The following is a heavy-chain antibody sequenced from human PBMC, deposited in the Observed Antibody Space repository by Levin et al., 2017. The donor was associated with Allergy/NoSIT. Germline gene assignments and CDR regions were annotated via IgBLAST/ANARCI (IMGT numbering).Heavy chain of an antibody. D-gene: IGHD3-3*01. CDR2: MNPNSGNT. J-gene: IGHJ5*02. CDR1: GYTFTSYD. Sequence: ASVKVSCKASGYTFTSYDINWVRQATGQGLEWMGWMNPNSGNTGYAQKFQGRVTMTRNTSISTAYMELSSLRSEDTAVYYCARVQRGITIFGVVNPRWFDPWGQGTLVTVSS. CDR3: ARVQRGITIFGVVNPRWFDP. V-gene: IGHV1-8*01.